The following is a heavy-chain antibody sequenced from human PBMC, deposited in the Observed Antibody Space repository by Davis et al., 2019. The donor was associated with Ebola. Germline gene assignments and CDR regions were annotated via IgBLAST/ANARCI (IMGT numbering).Heavy chain of an antibody. CDR3: ARDPGVGYDTFSMDV. D-gene: IGHD3-22*01. Sequence: GESLKISCAASGFLFSDYSMNWVRQAPGKGLEWVTYITKGSDAIHYADSVKGRFTVSRDNAKNSLFLQMNSLRDEDSAVYYCARDPGVGYDTFSMDVWGQGTTVIVSS. J-gene: IGHJ6*02. CDR1: GFLFSDYS. V-gene: IGHV3-48*02. CDR2: ITKGSDAI.